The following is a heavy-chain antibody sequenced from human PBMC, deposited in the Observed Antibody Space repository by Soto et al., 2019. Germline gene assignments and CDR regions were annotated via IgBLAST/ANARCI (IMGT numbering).Heavy chain of an antibody. V-gene: IGHV3-13*05. D-gene: IGHD2-2*01. J-gene: IGHJ6*01. CDR3: ARDYSVQLPRRSDYDHALEV. CDR2: IGAARDP. Sequence: GGSLRLSCTASGFPFSDYDMHLVRQCSGKGLEWVSTIGAARDPYYTGSVKGRFTISRENARNSMFLQMNSVTVGDTAVYYCARDYSVQLPRRSDYDHALEVWGQGTIVTVSS. CDR1: GFPFSDYD.